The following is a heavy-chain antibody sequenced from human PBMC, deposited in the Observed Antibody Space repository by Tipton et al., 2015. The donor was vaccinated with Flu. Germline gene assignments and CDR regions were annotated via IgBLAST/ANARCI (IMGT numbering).Heavy chain of an antibody. V-gene: IGHV3-7*01. D-gene: IGHD3-10*01. CDR1: GFTMSNYW. CDR2: IKQDGSDK. CDR3: ARAVGGSGSY. Sequence: SLRLSCAASGFTMSNYWMTWVRQAPGKGLEWVANIKQDGSDKYYVDSVKGRFTISRDNAKDSLYLQMNSLRAEDTAVYYCARAVGGSGSYWGQGTLVTVSS. J-gene: IGHJ4*02.